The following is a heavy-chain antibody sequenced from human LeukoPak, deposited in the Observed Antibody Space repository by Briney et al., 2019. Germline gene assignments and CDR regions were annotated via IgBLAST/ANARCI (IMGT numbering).Heavy chain of an antibody. CDR2: ISYSGST. CDR1: GASISGYY. CDR3: ARGICGGDCFTYCFYHMDV. Sequence: PSETLSLTCTVSGASISGYYWSWIRQPPGKGLEWIGYISYSGSTNYNPSLRSRVTISVDTSTNQFSLKLSSVTAADTAVYYCARGICGGDCFTYCFYHMDVWGKGTTVTVSS. D-gene: IGHD2-21*02. J-gene: IGHJ6*03. V-gene: IGHV4-59*01.